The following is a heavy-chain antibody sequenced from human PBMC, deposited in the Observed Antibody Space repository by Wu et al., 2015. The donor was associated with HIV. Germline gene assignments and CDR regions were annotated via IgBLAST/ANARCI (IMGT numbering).Heavy chain of an antibody. D-gene: IGHD3-10*01. Sequence: QVQLVQSGAEVKKPGASVKVSCKASGYTFTSYDINWVRQATGQGLEWMGWMNPNSGNTGYAQKFQGRVTMTRNTSISTAYMELSSLRSEDTAVYYCMIYYSGSYYIPYYYYGMDVWGQGTTVTVSS. J-gene: IGHJ6*02. CDR3: MIYYSGSYYIPYYYYGMDV. CDR1: GYTFTSYD. V-gene: IGHV1-8*01. CDR2: MNPNSGNT.